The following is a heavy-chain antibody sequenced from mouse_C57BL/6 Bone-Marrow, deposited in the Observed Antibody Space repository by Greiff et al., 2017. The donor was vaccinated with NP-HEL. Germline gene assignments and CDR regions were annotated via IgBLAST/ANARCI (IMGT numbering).Heavy chain of an antibody. V-gene: IGHV2-9-1*01. J-gene: IGHJ3*01. CDR3: ATSLYYDYDGFAY. CDR1: GFSLTSYA. Sequence: VQGVESGPGLVAPSQSLSITCTVSGFSLTSYAISWVRQPPGKGLEWLGVIWTGGGTNYTSALKSRLSISKDNSKSQVFLKMNSLQTDDTARYYCATSLYYDYDGFAYWGQGTLVTVSA. D-gene: IGHD2-4*01. CDR2: IWTGGGT.